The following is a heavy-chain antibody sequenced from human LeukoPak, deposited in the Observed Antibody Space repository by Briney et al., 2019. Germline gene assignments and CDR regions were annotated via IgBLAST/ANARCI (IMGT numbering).Heavy chain of an antibody. CDR3: VKGYSSSWSGYFDS. CDR2: ITWDGYKI. J-gene: IGHJ4*02. V-gene: IGHV3-9*01. CDR1: GFIFYDYV. Sequence: GGSLRLSCEASGFIFYDYVMYWVRQPPGKGLEWVSGITWDGYKIDYVDSVKGRFTISRDSARNSLFLQMNRVRVEDTAFYYCVKGYSSSWSGYFDSWGQGTLVTVAS. D-gene: IGHD5-18*01.